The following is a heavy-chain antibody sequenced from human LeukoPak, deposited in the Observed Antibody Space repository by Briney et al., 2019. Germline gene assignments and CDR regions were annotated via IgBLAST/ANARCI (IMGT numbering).Heavy chain of an antibody. V-gene: IGHV4-39*07. CDR2: IYYSGST. CDR3: AMADSGSYYGYYYYYMDV. Sequence: PSETLSLTXTVSGGSISSSSYYWGWIRQPPGKGLEWIGSIYYSGSTYYNPSLKSRVTISVDTSKNQFSLKLSSVTAADTAVYYCAMADSGSYYGYYYYYMDVWGKGTTVTVSS. CDR1: GGSISSSSYY. D-gene: IGHD3-10*01. J-gene: IGHJ6*03.